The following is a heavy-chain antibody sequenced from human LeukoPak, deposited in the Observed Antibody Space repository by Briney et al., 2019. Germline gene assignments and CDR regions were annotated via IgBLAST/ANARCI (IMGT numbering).Heavy chain of an antibody. J-gene: IGHJ5*02. Sequence: SETLSLTCTVSGGSISSYYWSWIQQPPGKGLEWIGYIYYSGSTNYNASLKSRATISVDTSKNQFSLKLSSVTAADTAVYYCARHSMVRGVIITGWFDPWGQGTLVTVSS. CDR2: IYYSGST. V-gene: IGHV4-59*08. CDR3: ARHSMVRGVIITGWFDP. D-gene: IGHD3-10*01. CDR1: GGSISSYY.